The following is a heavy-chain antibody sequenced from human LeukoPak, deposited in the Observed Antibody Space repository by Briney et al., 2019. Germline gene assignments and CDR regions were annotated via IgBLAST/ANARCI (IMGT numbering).Heavy chain of an antibody. D-gene: IGHD4-17*01. Sequence: SETLSLTCTVSGGSISSYYWSRIRQPPGKGLEWIGYIYYSGSTNYNPSLKSRVTISVDTSKNQFSLKLSSVTAADTAVYYCARGLGYGEYLVPFDIWGQGTLVTVSS. V-gene: IGHV4-59*01. CDR3: ARGLGYGEYLVPFDI. CDR2: IYYSGST. CDR1: GGSISSYY. J-gene: IGHJ3*02.